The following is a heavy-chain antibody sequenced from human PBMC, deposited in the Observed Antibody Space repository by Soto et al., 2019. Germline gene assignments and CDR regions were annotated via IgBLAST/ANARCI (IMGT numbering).Heavy chain of an antibody. CDR3: ARLLGAVAGRGGWFDP. J-gene: IGHJ5*02. D-gene: IGHD6-19*01. CDR2: IWYDGSNK. V-gene: IGHV3-33*01. Sequence: PGGSLRLSCAASGFTFSSYGMHWVRQAPGKGLEWVAVIWYDGSNKYYADSVKGRFTISRDNSKNTLYLQMNSLRAEDTAVYYCARLLGAVAGRGGWFDPWGQGTLVTVSS. CDR1: GFTFSSYG.